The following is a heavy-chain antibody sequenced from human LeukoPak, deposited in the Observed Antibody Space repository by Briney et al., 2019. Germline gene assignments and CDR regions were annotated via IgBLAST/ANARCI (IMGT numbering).Heavy chain of an antibody. D-gene: IGHD5-24*01. CDR3: ARVRRDGYNSLY. CDR1: GFTFSDYY. J-gene: IGHJ4*02. Sequence: GGSLRLSCAASGFTFSDYYMSWIRQAPGKGLEWLSYISSSGSTIYYADSVKGRFTISRDNAKNSLYLQMNSLRAEDTAVYYCARVRRDGYNSLYWGQGTLVTVSS. CDR2: ISSSGSTI. V-gene: IGHV3-11*04.